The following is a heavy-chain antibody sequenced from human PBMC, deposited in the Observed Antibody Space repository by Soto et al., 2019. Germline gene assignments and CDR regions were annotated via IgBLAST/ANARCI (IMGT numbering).Heavy chain of an antibody. CDR3: AKVDGSGSYYNVIYYYGMDV. V-gene: IGHV3-23*01. D-gene: IGHD3-10*01. CDR1: GFTFSSYA. Sequence: EVQLLESGGGLIQPGGSLRLSCAASGFTFSSYAMSWVRQASGKGLEWVSAISGSGGSTYYADSVKGRFTISRDNSKNTLYLQMNSLRAEDTAVYYCAKVDGSGSYYNVIYYYGMDVWGQGTTVTVSS. J-gene: IGHJ6*02. CDR2: ISGSGGST.